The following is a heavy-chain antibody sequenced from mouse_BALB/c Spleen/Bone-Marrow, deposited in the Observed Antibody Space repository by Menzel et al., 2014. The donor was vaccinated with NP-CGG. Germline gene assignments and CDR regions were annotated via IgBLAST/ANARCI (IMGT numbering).Heavy chain of an antibody. V-gene: IGHV5-15*02. D-gene: IGHD1-1*01. CDR2: ISNLAYSI. J-gene: IGHJ2*01. Sequence: EVQLVESGGGLVQPGGSRKLSCAASGFTFXDYGMAWVRQAPGKGPEWVAFISNLAYSIYYTDTVTGRFTISRENAKNTLYLEMSSLRSEDTAMYYCARALAYGSSFDYWGQGTTLTVSS. CDR3: ARALAYGSSFDY. CDR1: GFTFXDYG.